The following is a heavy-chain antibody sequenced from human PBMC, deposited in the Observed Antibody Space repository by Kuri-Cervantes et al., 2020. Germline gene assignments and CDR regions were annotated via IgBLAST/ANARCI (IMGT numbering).Heavy chain of an antibody. CDR3: ARRGYSYGDFDY. Sequence: SETLSLTCTVSGGSISSSSYYWGWIRQPPGKGLEWIGSIYYSGSTYYNPSLKSRVTISVDTSKSQFSLKLSSVTAADTAVYYCARRGYSYGDFDYWGQGTLVTDSS. V-gene: IGHV4-39*07. CDR2: IYYSGST. J-gene: IGHJ4*02. D-gene: IGHD5-18*01. CDR1: GGSISSSSYY.